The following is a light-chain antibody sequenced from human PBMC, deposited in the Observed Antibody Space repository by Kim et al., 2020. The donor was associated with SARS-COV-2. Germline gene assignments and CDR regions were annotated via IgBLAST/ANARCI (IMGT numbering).Light chain of an antibody. CDR3: QQSNNWPYT. CDR2: GAS. Sequence: VSPGERATLSCRASQSISSKLAWYQQRPGQAPRLLIYGASTRATGIPARFSGGGSGTEFTLTISSLQSEDFAVYYCQQSNNWPYTFGQGTKLEI. CDR1: QSISSK. V-gene: IGKV3-15*01. J-gene: IGKJ2*01.